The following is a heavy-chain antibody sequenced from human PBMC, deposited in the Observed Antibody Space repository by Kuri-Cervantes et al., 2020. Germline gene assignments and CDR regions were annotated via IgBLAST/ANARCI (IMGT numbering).Heavy chain of an antibody. CDR1: GFTFSSYW. D-gene: IGHD1-26*01. CDR2: ISGSGGST. Sequence: GESLKISCAASGFTFSSYWMSWVRQAPGKGLEWVSAISGSGGSTYYADSVKGRFTISRDNSKNTPYLQMNSLRAEDTAVYYCAKVKGRWELLRLQYYFDYWGQGTLVTVSS. V-gene: IGHV3-23*01. J-gene: IGHJ4*02. CDR3: AKVKGRWELLRLQYYFDY.